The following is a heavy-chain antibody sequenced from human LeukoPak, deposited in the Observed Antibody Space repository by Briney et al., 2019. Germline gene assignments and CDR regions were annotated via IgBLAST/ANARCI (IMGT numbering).Heavy chain of an antibody. D-gene: IGHD2-2*01. V-gene: IGHV3-23*01. CDR2: ISGSGGST. CDR1: ELTFSSYA. Sequence: GGSLRLSCAASELTFSSYAMSWVRQAPGKGLEWVSAISGSGGSTYYADSVKGRFTISRDNSKNTLYLQMNSLRAEDTAVYYCAKVVPAAYYFGYWGQGTLVTVSS. CDR3: AKVVPAAYYFGY. J-gene: IGHJ4*02.